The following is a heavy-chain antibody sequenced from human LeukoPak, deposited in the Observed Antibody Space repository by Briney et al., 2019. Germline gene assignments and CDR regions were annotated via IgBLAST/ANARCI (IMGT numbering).Heavy chain of an antibody. V-gene: IGHV3-30*03. Sequence: PGGSLRLSCAASGFTFSSYWMSWVRQAPGKGLEWVAVISYDGSNKYYADSVKGRFTISRDNSKNTLYLQMNSLRAEDTAVYYCAREGLNDAFDIWGQGTMVTVSS. J-gene: IGHJ3*02. CDR3: AREGLNDAFDI. CDR1: GFTFSSYW. CDR2: ISYDGSNK.